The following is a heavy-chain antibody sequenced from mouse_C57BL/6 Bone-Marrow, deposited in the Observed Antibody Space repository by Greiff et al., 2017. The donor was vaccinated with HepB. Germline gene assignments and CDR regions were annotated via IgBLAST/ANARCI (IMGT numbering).Heavy chain of an antibody. D-gene: IGHD2-10*02. CDR2: IDPSDSYT. V-gene: IGHV1-50*01. Sequence: VQLQQPGAELVKPGASVKLSCKASGYTFTSYWMQWVKQRPGQGLEWIGEIDPSDSYTNYNQKFKGKATLTVDTSSSTAYMQLSSLTSEDSAVYYCAREGYGNYDYAMDYWGQGTSVTVSS. J-gene: IGHJ4*01. CDR3: AREGYGNYDYAMDY. CDR1: GYTFTSYW.